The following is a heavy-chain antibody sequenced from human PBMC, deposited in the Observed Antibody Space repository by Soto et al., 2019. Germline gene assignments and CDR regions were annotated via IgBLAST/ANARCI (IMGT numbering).Heavy chain of an antibody. CDR3: ARKSERGVIRIIWFDP. J-gene: IGHJ5*02. V-gene: IGHV4-34*01. CDR2: TNHSGST. CDR1: GGSFSGYY. D-gene: IGHD3-10*01. Sequence: QVQLQQWGAGLLKPSETLSLTCAVYGGSFSGYYWSWIRQPPGKGLEWIGETNHSGSTNYNPSLKSRVTISVDTSKNQFSLTLTSVTAAVTAVYYCARKSERGVIRIIWFDPWGQGTLVTVSS.